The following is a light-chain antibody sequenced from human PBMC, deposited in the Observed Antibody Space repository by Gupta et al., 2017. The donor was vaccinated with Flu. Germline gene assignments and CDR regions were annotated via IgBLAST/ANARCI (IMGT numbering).Light chain of an antibody. CDR3: QSFDGSRTGHV. V-gene: IGLV1-40*01. J-gene: IGLJ1*01. CDR1: SNNGGGYN. Sequence: VTTCCAGSSNNGGGYNVAWYHQQPRAAPKLLMYGNNNRPSGVPDRFSGSRSGTSAALAITGLQAEDEADYYCQSFDGSRTGHVFGAGTKVTVL. CDR2: GNN.